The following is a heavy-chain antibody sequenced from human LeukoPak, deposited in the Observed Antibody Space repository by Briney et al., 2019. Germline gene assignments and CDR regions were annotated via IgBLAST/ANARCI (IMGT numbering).Heavy chain of an antibody. D-gene: IGHD3-3*01. Sequence: SETLSLTCTVSGGSISSYYWSWIRQPAGKGLEWIGRIYTSGSTNYNPSLKSRVTMSVDTSKNQFSLKLSSVTAADTAVYYCARDFMSAGKVYYYGMDVWRQGTTVTVSS. J-gene: IGHJ6*02. CDR2: IYTSGST. CDR1: GGSISSYY. V-gene: IGHV4-4*07. CDR3: ARDFMSAGKVYYYGMDV.